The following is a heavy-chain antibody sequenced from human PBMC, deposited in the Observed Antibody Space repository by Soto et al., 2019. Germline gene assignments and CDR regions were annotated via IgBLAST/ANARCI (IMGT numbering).Heavy chain of an antibody. CDR3: ASARERCGDYYGMDV. CDR1: GGTFSSYA. D-gene: IGHD2-21*01. J-gene: IGHJ6*02. CDR2: IIPIFGTA. Sequence: SVKVSCKASGGTFSSYAISWVRQAPGQGLEWMGGIIPIFGTANYAQKFQGRVTITADESTSTAYMELSSLRSEDTAVYYCASARERCGDYYGMDVWGQGTTVTVSS. V-gene: IGHV1-69*13.